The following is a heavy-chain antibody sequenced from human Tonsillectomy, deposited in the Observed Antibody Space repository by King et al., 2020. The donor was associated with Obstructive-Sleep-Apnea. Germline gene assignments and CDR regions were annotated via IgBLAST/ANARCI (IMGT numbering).Heavy chain of an antibody. CDR2: IDWDDDK. D-gene: IGHD3-22*01. CDR1: GFSLSTSGMC. Sequence: VTLKESGPALVKPTQTLTLTCTFSGFSLSTSGMCVSWIRQPPGKALEWLARIDWDDDKYYSTSLKTRLTISKDTSKNQVVLTMTNMDPVDTAPYYCARKYGYYYDSSGPAGAFDIWGQGTMVTVSS. CDR3: ARKYGYYYDSSGPAGAFDI. V-gene: IGHV2-70*11. J-gene: IGHJ3*02.